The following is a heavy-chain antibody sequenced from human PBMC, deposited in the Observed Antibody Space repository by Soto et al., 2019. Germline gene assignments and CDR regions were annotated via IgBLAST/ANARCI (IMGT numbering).Heavy chain of an antibody. J-gene: IGHJ4*02. V-gene: IGHV3-30-3*01. Sequence: QVQLVESGGGVVQPGRSLRLSCAASGFTFSSYAMHWVRQAPGKGLEWVAVISYDGSNKYYADSVKGRFTISRDNSKNALYLKMNSLRAEATAVYYCARSQHIVVVTALYFAFDYWGQGTLVTVSS. D-gene: IGHD2-21*02. CDR3: ARSQHIVVVTALYFAFDY. CDR2: ISYDGSNK. CDR1: GFTFSSYA.